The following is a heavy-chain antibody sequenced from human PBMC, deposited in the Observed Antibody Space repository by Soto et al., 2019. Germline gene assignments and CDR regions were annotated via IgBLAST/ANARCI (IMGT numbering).Heavy chain of an antibody. Sequence: QVELQESGPGLVKTSGALSLTCAVSGGSISSGHWWSWVRQPPGEGLEWIGEIFQSGTTNYNPSVESRVIISMDKSKNQFALELISVTAADTAVYFCARHIAVAGTRRFDYWGQGTLVTVTS. J-gene: IGHJ4*02. CDR2: IFQSGTT. V-gene: IGHV4-4*02. CDR1: GGSISSGHW. D-gene: IGHD6-19*01. CDR3: ARHIAVAGTRRFDY.